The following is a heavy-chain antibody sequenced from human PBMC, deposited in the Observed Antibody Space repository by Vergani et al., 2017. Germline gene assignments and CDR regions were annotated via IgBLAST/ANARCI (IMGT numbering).Heavy chain of an antibody. J-gene: IGHJ4*02. V-gene: IGHV5-10-1*01. CDR2: IDPSDSYT. D-gene: IGHD5-18*01. CDR3: ARLPINGYSYGYEVDY. CDR1: GGSISSYY. Sequence: VQLQESGPGLVKPSETLSLTCTVSGGSISSYYWSWIRQPPGKGLEWMGRIDPSDSYTNYSPSFQGHVTISADKSISTAYLQWSSLKASDTAMYYCARLPINGYSYGYEVDYWGQGTLVTVSS.